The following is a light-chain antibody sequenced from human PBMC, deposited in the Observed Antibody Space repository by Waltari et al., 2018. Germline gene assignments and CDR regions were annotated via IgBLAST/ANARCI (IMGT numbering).Light chain of an antibody. CDR1: QSVSKY. CDR3: QKYVNLPAT. V-gene: IGKV3-20*01. Sequence: ELVLTQSPGTLSLSPGERATLPCRASQSVSKYLAWYQQRPGQAPRLLIYDASIRATGIPDRFSGSGSGTDFSLTISRLEPEDFAVYYCQKYVNLPATFGQGTKVEIK. J-gene: IGKJ1*01. CDR2: DAS.